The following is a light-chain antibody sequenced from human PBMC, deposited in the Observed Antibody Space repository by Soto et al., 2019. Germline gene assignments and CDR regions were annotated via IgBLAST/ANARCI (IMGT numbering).Light chain of an antibody. Sequence: DILLTQSPATLSLSPGERATLSCRASQSVGSYLAWYQQRPGQAPKLLIYDASNRATGIPARFSARGSGTAFTLTISSLEPEDFAVSYCQQRANWPLTFGPGTKVDFQ. CDR1: QSVGSY. J-gene: IGKJ3*01. V-gene: IGKV3-11*01. CDR2: DAS. CDR3: QQRANWPLT.